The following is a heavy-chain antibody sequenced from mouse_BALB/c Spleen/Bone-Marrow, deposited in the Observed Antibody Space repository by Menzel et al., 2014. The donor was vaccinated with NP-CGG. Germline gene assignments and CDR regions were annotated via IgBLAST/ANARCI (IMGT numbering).Heavy chain of an antibody. J-gene: IGHJ1*01. CDR1: GFSLTTYG. V-gene: IGHV2-2*02. D-gene: IGHD1-1*01. CDR3: ARINYGSRRYWYFDV. Sequence: VQLQQSGPGLVQPSQSLSITCTVSGFSLTTYGVHWVRQSPGEGLEWLGVIWSGGSTDYNAAFISRLSISKDNSKSQVFFKMNSLQANDTAIYYCARINYGSRRYWYFDVWGAGTTVTVSS. CDR2: IWSGGST.